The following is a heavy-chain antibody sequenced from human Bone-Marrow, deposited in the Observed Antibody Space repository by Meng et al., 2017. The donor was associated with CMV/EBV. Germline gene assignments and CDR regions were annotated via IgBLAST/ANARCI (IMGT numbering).Heavy chain of an antibody. V-gene: IGHV1-69*12. CDR1: GGTFSSYA. J-gene: IGHJ5*02. Sequence: QGQVGQAGGEVEKAGSWVKVACKASGGTFSSYAISWVRQAPGQGLEWMGGIIPIFGTANYAQKFQGRVTITADESTSTAYMELSSLRSEDTAVYYCARDSLRGWFDPWGQGTLVTVSS. CDR2: IIPIFGTA. CDR3: ARDSLRGWFDP. D-gene: IGHD3-16*01.